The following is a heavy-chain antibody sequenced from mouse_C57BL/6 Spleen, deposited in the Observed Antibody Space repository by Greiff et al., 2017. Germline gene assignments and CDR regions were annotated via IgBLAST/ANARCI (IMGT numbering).Heavy chain of an antibody. V-gene: IGHV1-53*01. Sequence: QVQLQQPGTELVKPGASVKLSCKASGYTFTSYWMHWVKQRPGQGLEWIGNINPSNGGTNYNEKFKSKATLTVDKSSSTAYMQLSSLTSEDSAVYYCARSGLYDGYEDYFDYWGQGTTLTVSS. CDR2: INPSNGGT. CDR3: ARSGLYDGYEDYFDY. CDR1: GYTFTSYW. J-gene: IGHJ2*01. D-gene: IGHD2-3*01.